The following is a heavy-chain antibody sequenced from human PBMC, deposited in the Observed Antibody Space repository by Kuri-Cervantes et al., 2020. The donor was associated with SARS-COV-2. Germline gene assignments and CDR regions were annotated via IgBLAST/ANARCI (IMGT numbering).Heavy chain of an antibody. CDR3: ARSGSGIYFHYFYYYMDV. CDR1: GFSFSRSG. Sequence: GESLKISCAASGFSFSRSGMHWVRQAPGKGLEWLAVILYDGSDKFYADSVKGRFTVSRDNSKNTLYLQMNSLRAEDTAVYYCARSGSGIYFHYFYYYMDVWGKGTTVTVSS. V-gene: IGHV3-33*01. D-gene: IGHD3-10*01. J-gene: IGHJ6*03. CDR2: ILYDGSDK.